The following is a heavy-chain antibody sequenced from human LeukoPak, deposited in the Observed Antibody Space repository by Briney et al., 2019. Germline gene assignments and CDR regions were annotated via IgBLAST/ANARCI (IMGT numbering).Heavy chain of an antibody. V-gene: IGHV1-18*01. CDR3: ARDSGILTGYYTGYYYYMDV. CDR2: ISAYNGNT. Sequence: GASVKVSCKASGYTFSSYGISWVRQAPGQGLEWMGWISAYNGNTNYAQNLQGRVTMTTDTSTSTAYMELRSLRSDDTAVYYCARDSGILTGYYTGYYYYMDVWGKGTTVTISS. D-gene: IGHD3-9*01. CDR1: GYTFSSYG. J-gene: IGHJ6*03.